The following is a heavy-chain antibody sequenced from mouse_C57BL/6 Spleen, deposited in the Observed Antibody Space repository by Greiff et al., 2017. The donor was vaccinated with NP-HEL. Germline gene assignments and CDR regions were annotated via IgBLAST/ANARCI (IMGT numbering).Heavy chain of an antibody. CDR3: ASWRGSSSDY. CDR1: GYAFSSSW. V-gene: IGHV1-82*01. J-gene: IGHJ2*01. CDR2: IYPGDGDT. D-gene: IGHD1-1*01. Sequence: QVQLQQSGPELVKPGASVKISCKASGYAFSSSWMNWVKQRPGKGLEWIGRIYPGDGDTNYNGKFKGKTTLTADKSSSTAYMQLSSLTSADSAVYSCASWRGSSSDYWGQGTTLTVSS.